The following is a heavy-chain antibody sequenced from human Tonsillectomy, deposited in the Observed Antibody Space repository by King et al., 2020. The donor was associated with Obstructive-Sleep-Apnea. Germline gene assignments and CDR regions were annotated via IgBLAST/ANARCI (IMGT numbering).Heavy chain of an antibody. D-gene: IGHD3-22*01. CDR1: GGSISSGDYY. J-gene: IGHJ4*02. CDR3: ARGPPYYYDSSGYYYAYFDY. Sequence: QLQESGPGLVKPSQTLSLTCTVSGGSISSGDYYWSWIRQPPGKGLEWIGYIYYSGSTYYNPSLKSRVTISADTSKNQFSLKLSSVTAADTAVYYCARGPPYYYDSSGYYYAYFDYWGQGTLVTVSS. CDR2: IYYSGST. V-gene: IGHV4-30-4*01.